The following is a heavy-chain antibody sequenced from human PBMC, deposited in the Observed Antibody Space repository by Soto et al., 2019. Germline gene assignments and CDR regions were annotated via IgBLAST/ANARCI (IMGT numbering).Heavy chain of an antibody. V-gene: IGHV3-64*01. J-gene: IGHJ4*02. CDR2: ISSNGGST. CDR3: ARGGRGYEFDY. CDR1: GLTFSSYA. Sequence: GGSLRLSCAASGLTFSSYAMHWVRQAPGKGLEYVSAISSNGGSTDYANSVKGRFTISRDNSKNTLDLQMGSLRAEDMAVYYCARGGRGYEFDYWGQGTLVTVSS. D-gene: IGHD5-12*01.